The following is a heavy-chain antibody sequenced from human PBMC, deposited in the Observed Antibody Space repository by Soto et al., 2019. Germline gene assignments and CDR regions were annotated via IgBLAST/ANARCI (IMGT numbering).Heavy chain of an antibody. D-gene: IGHD6-13*01. V-gene: IGHV4-59*01. CDR2: IYYSGST. Sequence: SETLSLTCTVSGGSISSYYWSWIRQPPGKGLEWIGYIYYSGSTNYNPSLKSRVTISVDTSKNQFSLKLSSVTAADTAVYYCARIHSSSWYYFDYWGQGTLVTVSS. J-gene: IGHJ4*02. CDR3: ARIHSSSWYYFDY. CDR1: GGSISSYY.